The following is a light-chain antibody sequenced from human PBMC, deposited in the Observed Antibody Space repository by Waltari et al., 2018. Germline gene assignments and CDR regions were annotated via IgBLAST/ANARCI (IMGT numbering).Light chain of an antibody. CDR3: QQYYSSPWT. CDR2: WAS. V-gene: IGKV4-1*01. Sequence: DIVMTQSPDSLAVSLGERATINCKSSQSLLYSSNNKNYLAWYQQKPGQPPKLLMYWASTRESGVPERFSGNGSGTDFTLTISSLQAEDVAVYYCQQYYSSPWTFGQGTKVEIK. CDR1: QSLLYSSNNKNY. J-gene: IGKJ1*01.